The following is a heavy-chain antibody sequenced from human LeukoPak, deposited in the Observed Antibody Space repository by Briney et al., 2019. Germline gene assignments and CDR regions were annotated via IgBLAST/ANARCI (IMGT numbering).Heavy chain of an antibody. D-gene: IGHD3-9*01. J-gene: IGHJ5*02. CDR3: ARHFIRYYNWFDP. CDR1: GGSFSGYY. V-gene: IGHV4-34*01. Sequence: PSETLSLTCAVYGGSFSGYYWSWIRQPPGKGLEWIGEINHSGSTNYNPSLKSRVTISVDTSKNQFSLKLSSVTAADTAVYYCARHFIRYYNWFDPWGQGTLVTVSS. CDR2: INHSGST.